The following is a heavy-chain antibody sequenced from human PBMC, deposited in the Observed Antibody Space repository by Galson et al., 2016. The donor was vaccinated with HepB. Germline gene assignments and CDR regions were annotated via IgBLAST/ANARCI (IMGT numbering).Heavy chain of an antibody. CDR2: FYYDGINK. D-gene: IGHD2-21*02. V-gene: IGHV3-30-3*01. Sequence: SLRLYCAASGFTFNNYTVHWVRQPPGKGLEWVAVFYYDGINKFYSDSVKGRFTISTDSSKSLLFLQMNSLRADDTAVYYCARGGPFCGGDCYNSWGQGILVTVSS. CDR3: ARGGPFCGGDCYNS. J-gene: IGHJ4*02. CDR1: GFTFNNYT.